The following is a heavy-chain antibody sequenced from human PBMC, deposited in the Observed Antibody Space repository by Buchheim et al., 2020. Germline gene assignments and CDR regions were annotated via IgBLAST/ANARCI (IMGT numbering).Heavy chain of an antibody. V-gene: IGHV4-39*01. Sequence: QLQLQESGPGLVKPSETLSLTCPVSFCSISSSSYYWGWIRQPPVEGLEWIGSIYYSLSTSSHPSLKSRVTISVDTSHTQFSLKLSSVTAADKAAYYCARQYQLLYGMYFDYWGQGTL. CDR2: IYYSLST. J-gene: IGHJ4*02. D-gene: IGHD2-2*02. CDR1: FCSISSSSYY. CDR3: ARQYQLLYGMYFDY.